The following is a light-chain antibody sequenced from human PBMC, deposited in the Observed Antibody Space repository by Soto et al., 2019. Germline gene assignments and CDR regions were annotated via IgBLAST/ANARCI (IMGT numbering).Light chain of an antibody. J-gene: IGKJ4*01. CDR2: AAS. CDR1: QSSSSY. CDR3: QQTYRSPLT. V-gene: IGKV1-39*01. Sequence: DIQMTQSPSSLSASVGDRVTITCRASQSSSSYLNWFQQTSGKAPKLLIYAASSLQRGVPSRFSGSGSGTDFTLTISSLQPEDFAAYYCQQTYRSPLTFGGGTKVDIK.